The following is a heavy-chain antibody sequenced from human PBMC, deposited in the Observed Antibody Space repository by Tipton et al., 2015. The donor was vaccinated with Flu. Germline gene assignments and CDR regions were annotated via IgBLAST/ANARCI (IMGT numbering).Heavy chain of an antibody. V-gene: IGHV4-38-2*02. J-gene: IGHJ5*02. D-gene: IGHD2-21*02. CDR2: IYHSGST. CDR3: ARDLGRMVTAPGAGWFDP. Sequence: LRLSCTVSGYSISSGYYWGWIRQPPGKGLEWIGSIYHSGSTYYNPSLKSRVTISVDTSKNQFSLKLSSVTAADTAVYYCARDLGRMVTAPGAGWFDPWGQGTLVTVSS. CDR1: GYSISSGYY.